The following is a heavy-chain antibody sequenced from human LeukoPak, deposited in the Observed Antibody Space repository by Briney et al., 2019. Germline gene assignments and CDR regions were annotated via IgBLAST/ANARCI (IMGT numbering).Heavy chain of an antibody. CDR1: GFTFSSYG. D-gene: IGHD2-2*01. V-gene: IGHV3-30*02. CDR3: ARVGQYQPLGNGFDY. CDR2: IRYDGSNK. Sequence: PGGSLRLSCAASGFTFSSYGMHWVRQAPGKGLEWVAFIRYDGSNKYYADSVKGRFTISRDNSKNTLYLQMNSLRAEDTAVYYCARVGQYQPLGNGFDYWGQGTLVTVSS. J-gene: IGHJ4*02.